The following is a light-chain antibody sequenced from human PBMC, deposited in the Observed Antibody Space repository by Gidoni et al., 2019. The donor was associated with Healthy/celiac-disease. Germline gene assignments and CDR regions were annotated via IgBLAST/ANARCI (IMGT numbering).Light chain of an antibody. CDR2: AAS. V-gene: IGKV1-39*01. Sequence: DIQMTQSPSSLSASVGDRVTITCRASQSISSYLNWYQQKPGKAPKLLIYAASSLQSGVPSRFSGSGSGTDFTLTISSLQPEDFATYYCQQSYSTMFXQXTKVEIK. CDR1: QSISSY. CDR3: QQSYSTM. J-gene: IGKJ1*01.